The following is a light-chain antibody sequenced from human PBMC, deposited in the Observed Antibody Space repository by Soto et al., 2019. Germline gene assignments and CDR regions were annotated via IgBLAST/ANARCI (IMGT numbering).Light chain of an antibody. J-gene: IGLJ3*02. V-gene: IGLV2-14*01. CDR2: EVS. CDR1: TGNIGGYNY. Sequence: QSALTQPASVSGSPGQSITISCTGTTGNIGGYNYVSWYQQHPGKAPKLLIYEVSNRPSGVSNRFSGSKSGNTASLTISGLQAEDEADYYCSSYTSSSTLGGVFGGGTKLTVL. CDR3: SSYTSSSTLGGV.